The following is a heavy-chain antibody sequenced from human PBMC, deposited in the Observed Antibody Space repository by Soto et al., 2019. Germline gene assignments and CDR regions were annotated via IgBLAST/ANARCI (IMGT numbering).Heavy chain of an antibody. V-gene: IGHV1-69*13. CDR2: IIPIFGTA. CDR3: ARSRSGYSNYYYYYGMDV. J-gene: IGHJ6*02. D-gene: IGHD4-4*01. CDR1: GGTFSSYA. Sequence: SVKVSCKASGGTFSSYAISWVRQAPGQGLEWMGGIIPIFGTANYAQKFQGRVTITADESTSTAYMELSSLRSEDTAVYYCARSRSGYSNYYYYYGMDVWGQGTTVTVSS.